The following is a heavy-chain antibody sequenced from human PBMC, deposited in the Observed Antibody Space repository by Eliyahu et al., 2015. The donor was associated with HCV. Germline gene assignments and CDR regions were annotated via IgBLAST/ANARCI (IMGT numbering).Heavy chain of an antibody. Sequence: QVQLQQWGAGLVKPSETLSLTCXVVGDSFLGYFWTWVRQSPGKGMEWIGDIHHSGVADYNPALVSRVSLSVDGSKRQFSLTLTSVTATDTGIYYCARGHPRRRFGELDFWGQGTPVTVSS. CDR3: ARGHPRRRFGELDF. CDR1: GDSFLGYF. J-gene: IGHJ4*02. CDR2: IHHSGVA. D-gene: IGHD3-16*01. V-gene: IGHV4-34*02.